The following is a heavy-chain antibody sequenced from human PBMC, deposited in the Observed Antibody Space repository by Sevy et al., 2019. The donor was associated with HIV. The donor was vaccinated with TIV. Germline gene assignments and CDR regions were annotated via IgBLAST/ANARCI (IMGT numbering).Heavy chain of an antibody. Sequence: ASVKVSCKASGYTFTGYYMHWVRQAPGQGLEWMGRINPNSGGTNYAQKFKGRVTMTRDTSISTAYMELSRLRSDDTAVYYCAMNYYDFWSGYYEYYYYYGMDVWGQGTTVTVSS. D-gene: IGHD3-3*01. CDR1: GYTFTGYY. V-gene: IGHV1-2*06. CDR2: INPNSGGT. J-gene: IGHJ6*02. CDR3: AMNYYDFWSGYYEYYYYYGMDV.